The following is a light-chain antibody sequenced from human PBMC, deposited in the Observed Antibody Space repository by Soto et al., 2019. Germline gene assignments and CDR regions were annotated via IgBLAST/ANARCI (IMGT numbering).Light chain of an antibody. CDR1: QSVSSN. V-gene: IGKV3-15*01. CDR3: QQYDNWPLT. J-gene: IGKJ4*01. CDR2: GAF. Sequence: EIVMTQSPATLPVSPWSRATLSCRASQSVSSNLAWYQHKPGQAPRFLIYGAFNSATGIPARFSGSGSGTEFTLTISSLQSEDFAVYYCQQYDNWPLTFGGGTKVDIK.